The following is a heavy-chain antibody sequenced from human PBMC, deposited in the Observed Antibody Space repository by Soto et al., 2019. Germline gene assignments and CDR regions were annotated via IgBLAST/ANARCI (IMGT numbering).Heavy chain of an antibody. CDR2: ISAYNGNT. J-gene: IGHJ5*02. Sequence: ASVKVSCKASGYTFTSYGISWVRQAPGQGLEWMGWISAYNGNTNYAQKLQGRVTMTTDTSTSTAYMELRSLRSDDTAVYYCARGVEHIGSGSYYKPGLSRWFDPWGQGTLVTVSS. CDR1: GYTFTSYG. CDR3: ARGVEHIGSGSYYKPGLSRWFDP. D-gene: IGHD3-10*01. V-gene: IGHV1-18*01.